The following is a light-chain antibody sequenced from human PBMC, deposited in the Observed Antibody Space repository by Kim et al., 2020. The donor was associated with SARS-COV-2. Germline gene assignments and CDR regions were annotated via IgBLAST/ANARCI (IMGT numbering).Light chain of an antibody. V-gene: IGLV3-1*01. CDR1: QRGDKD. J-gene: IGLJ2*01. Sequence: VSPGQPASITCSGDQRGDKDAGWYQQKSGQSPVLVMFQDSKRPSGIPERFSGANSGNTATLTISGTQAMDEADYYWQTWDSTSVVLGGGTKVTVL. CDR2: QDS. CDR3: QTWDSTSVV.